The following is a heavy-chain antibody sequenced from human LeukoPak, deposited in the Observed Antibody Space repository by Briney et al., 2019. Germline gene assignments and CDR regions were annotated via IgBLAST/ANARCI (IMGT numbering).Heavy chain of an antibody. V-gene: IGHV6-1*01. CDR2: TYYRSKWYN. D-gene: IGHD6-19*01. CDR1: GDSVSSNSAA. CDR3: ASSIAVAGTRGYNWFDP. J-gene: IGHJ5*02. Sequence: SQTLSLTCAISGDSVSSNSAAWNWIRQSPSRGLEWLGRTYYRSKWYNDYAVSVKSRITINPDTSKKQFSLQLNSVTPEDTAVYHCASSIAVAGTRGYNWFDPWGQGTLVTVSS.